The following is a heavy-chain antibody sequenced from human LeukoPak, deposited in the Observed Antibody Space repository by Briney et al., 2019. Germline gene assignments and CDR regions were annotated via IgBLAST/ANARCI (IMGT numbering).Heavy chain of an antibody. CDR3: AKNFGQYDN. CDR1: GFTFSNYA. Sequence: GGSLRLSXAASGFTFSNYAMSWVRQAPGKGLEWVSGISGSAGSTYYADSAKGRFTISRDNSKNTLYLQMNSLRAEDTVVYYCAKNFGQYDNWGQGTLVTVSS. CDR2: ISGSAGST. V-gene: IGHV3-23*01. D-gene: IGHD3-10*01. J-gene: IGHJ4*02.